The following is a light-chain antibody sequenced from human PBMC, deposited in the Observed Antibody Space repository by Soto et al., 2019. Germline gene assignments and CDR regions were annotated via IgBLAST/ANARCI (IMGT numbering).Light chain of an antibody. Sequence: EIVLTQSPGTLSLSPGERATLSCRASQSVSSIYLDWYQQKPGQAPRLLIYGASSRATGIPDRFSGSVSGTYFTLTSRRLEHDDFAVYYCQQDGSARATFGQGTKVAI. CDR2: GAS. J-gene: IGKJ1*01. V-gene: IGKV3-20*01. CDR3: QQDGSARAT. CDR1: QSVSSIY.